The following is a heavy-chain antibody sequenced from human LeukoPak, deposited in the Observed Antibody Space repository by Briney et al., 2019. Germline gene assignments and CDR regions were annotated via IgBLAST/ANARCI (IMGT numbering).Heavy chain of an antibody. D-gene: IGHD5-18*01. J-gene: IGHJ4*02. CDR3: ARRATTERGHSYGLDY. Sequence: GGSLRLSCVVSGFTFSAYNMNWVRQAPGKGLGWVSSISTTNSYIYYADSVTGRFTISRDNAKNSLYLQMHSLRAEDTAVYYCARRATTERGHSYGLDYWGQGTLVTVSS. V-gene: IGHV3-21*01. CDR1: GFTFSAYN. CDR2: ISTTNSYI.